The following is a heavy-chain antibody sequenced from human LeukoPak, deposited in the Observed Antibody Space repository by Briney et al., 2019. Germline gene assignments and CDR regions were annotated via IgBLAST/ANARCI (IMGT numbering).Heavy chain of an antibody. V-gene: IGHV1-2*02. D-gene: IGHD5-18*01. CDR2: INPNSGGT. J-gene: IGHJ4*02. CDR3: ARHTGSDY. CDR1: EYTFTGYY. Sequence: ASVKVSGKAPEYTFTGYYMHWVRQAPGQGLEWMGWINPNSGGTNYAQEFQGRVTMTRDTSISTAYMGLSRLRSDDTAVYYCARHTGSDYWGQGTLVTVSS.